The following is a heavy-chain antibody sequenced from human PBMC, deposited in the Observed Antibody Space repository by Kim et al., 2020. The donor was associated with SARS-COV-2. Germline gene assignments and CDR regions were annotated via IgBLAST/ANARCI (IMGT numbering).Heavy chain of an antibody. J-gene: IGHJ4*02. CDR3: AKDRYGPGDY. Sequence: GGSLRLSCAASGFTFSSYGMHWVRQAPGKGLEWVAVISYDGSNKYYADSVKGRFTISRDNSKNTLYLQMNSLRAEDTAVYYCAKDRYGPGDYWGQGTLVT. V-gene: IGHV3-30*18. CDR2: ISYDGSNK. CDR1: GFTFSSYG. D-gene: IGHD1-1*01.